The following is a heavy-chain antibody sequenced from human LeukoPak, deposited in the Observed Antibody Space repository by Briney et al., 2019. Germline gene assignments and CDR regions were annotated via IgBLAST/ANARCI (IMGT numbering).Heavy chain of an antibody. J-gene: IGHJ3*02. CDR2: ISSNGGST. Sequence: GGSLRLSCAASEFTFSSYAMHWVRQAAGKGLEYVSAISSNGGSTYYANSVKGRFTISRDNSKNTLYLRMDSLRAEDMAVYYCAGIGYDAFDIWGQGTMVTVSS. D-gene: IGHD2-15*01. V-gene: IGHV3-64*01. CDR3: AGIGYDAFDI. CDR1: EFTFSSYA.